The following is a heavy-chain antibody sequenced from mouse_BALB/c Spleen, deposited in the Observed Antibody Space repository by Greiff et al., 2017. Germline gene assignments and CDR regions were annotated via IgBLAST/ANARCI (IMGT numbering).Heavy chain of an antibody. CDR3: ARSPIFYGNYGYFDY. Sequence: EVQLVESGGGLVQPGGSRKLSCAASGFTFSSFGMHWVRQAPEKGLEWVAYISSGSSTIYYADTVKGRFTISRDHPKNTLFLQMTSLRSEDTAMYYCARSPIFYGNYGYFDYWGQGTTLTVSS. D-gene: IGHD2-1*01. J-gene: IGHJ2*01. CDR1: GFTFSSFG. CDR2: ISSGSSTI. V-gene: IGHV5-17*02.